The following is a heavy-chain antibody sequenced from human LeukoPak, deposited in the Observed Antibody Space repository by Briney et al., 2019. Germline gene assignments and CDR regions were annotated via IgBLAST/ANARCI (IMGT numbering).Heavy chain of an antibody. CDR1: GXTFSSYS. CDR2: ISSSSSTI. CDR3: ARWYYDSSGYSFDY. J-gene: IGHJ4*02. D-gene: IGHD3-22*01. Sequence: GGSLRLSCAASGXTFSSYSMNWVRQAPGKGLEWVSYISSSSSTIYYADSVKGRFTISRDNAKNSLYLQMNSLRDEDTAVYYCARWYYDSSGYSFDYWGQGTLVTVSS. V-gene: IGHV3-48*02.